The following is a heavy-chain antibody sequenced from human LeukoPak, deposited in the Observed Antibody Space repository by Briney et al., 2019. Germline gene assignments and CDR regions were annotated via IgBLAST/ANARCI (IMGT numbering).Heavy chain of an antibody. CDR2: INPSDNST. D-gene: IGHD7-27*01. CDR1: GYTFTNYY. CDR3: TRGPPNWGPDY. V-gene: IGHV1-46*01. J-gene: IGHJ4*02. Sequence: ASVKVSCKASGYTFTNYYLYWVRQAPGQGLDWMGIINPSDNSTSYAQKFQGRVTMTRDTSTSTDYMELSSLRSEDTAVYYCTRGPPNWGPDYWGQGTLVTVSS.